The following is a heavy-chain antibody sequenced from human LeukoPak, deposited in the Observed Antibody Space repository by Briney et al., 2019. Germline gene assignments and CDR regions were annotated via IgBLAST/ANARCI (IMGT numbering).Heavy chain of an antibody. Sequence: GGSLRLSCAASGFTFSSYSMNWVRQAPGKGLEWVSSISSSSSYIYYADSVKGRFTISRDNAKNSLYLQMNSLRAEDTAVYYCARDQMDIVVVVAATKTRKDYYYYMDVWGKGTTVTVSS. J-gene: IGHJ6*03. CDR2: ISSSSSYI. CDR1: GFTFSSYS. V-gene: IGHV3-21*01. D-gene: IGHD2-15*01. CDR3: ARDQMDIVVVVAATKTRKDYYYYMDV.